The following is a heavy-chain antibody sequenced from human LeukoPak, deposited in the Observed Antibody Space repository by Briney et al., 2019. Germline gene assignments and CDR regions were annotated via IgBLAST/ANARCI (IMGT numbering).Heavy chain of an antibody. CDR3: ASCATVTPSPWYFGY. Sequence: PSETLSLTCTVSVGSISSSSYYWGWIRQPPGKGLEWIGSIYYSGSTYYNPSLKSRVTISVDTSKNQFSLKLSSVTAADTAVYYCASCATVTPSPWYFGYWGQGTLVTVSS. V-gene: IGHV4-39*01. J-gene: IGHJ4*02. CDR2: IYYSGST. D-gene: IGHD4-17*01. CDR1: VGSISSSSYY.